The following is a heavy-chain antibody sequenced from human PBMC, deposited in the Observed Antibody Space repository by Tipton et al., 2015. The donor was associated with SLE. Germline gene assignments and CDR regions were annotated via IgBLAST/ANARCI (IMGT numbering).Heavy chain of an antibody. CDR1: GGSFSGYY. CDR2: IYYSGST. CDR3: ARRGQLGNLDY. Sequence: TLSLTCAVYGGSFSGYYWSWIRQHPGKGLEWIGYIYYSGSTYYNPSLKSRVTISVDTSKNQFSLKLSSVTAADTAVYYCARRGQLGNLDYWGQGTLVTVSS. V-gene: IGHV4-31*11. D-gene: IGHD5-18*01. J-gene: IGHJ4*02.